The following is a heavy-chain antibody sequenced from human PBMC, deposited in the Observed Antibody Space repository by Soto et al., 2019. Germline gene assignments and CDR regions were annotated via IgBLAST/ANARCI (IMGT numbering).Heavy chain of an antibody. V-gene: IGHV3-7*05. D-gene: IGHD5-12*01. Sequence: GGSLRLSCAASGISISSYWMSWVRQAPGKGLEWVANIKQDGSEKYYVDSVKGRFTISRDNAKNSLYLQMNSLRAEDTAVYYCAGDGYNPLDYWGQGTLVTVSS. CDR3: AGDGYNPLDY. CDR2: IKQDGSEK. CDR1: GISISSYW. J-gene: IGHJ4*02.